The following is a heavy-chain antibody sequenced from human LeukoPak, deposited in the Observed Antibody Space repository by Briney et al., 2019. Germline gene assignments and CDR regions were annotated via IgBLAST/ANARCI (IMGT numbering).Heavy chain of an antibody. J-gene: IGHJ3*02. V-gene: IGHV4-34*01. D-gene: IGHD4-11*01. Sequence: SETLSLTCAVYGGSFSGYYWSWIRQPPGKGLEWIGEINHSGSTNYNPSLKSRVTISVDTSKNQFSLKLSSVTAADTAVYYCARIYYSNYRSGAFDIWGQGTMVTVSS. CDR3: ARIYYSNYRSGAFDI. CDR1: GGSFSGYY. CDR2: INHSGST.